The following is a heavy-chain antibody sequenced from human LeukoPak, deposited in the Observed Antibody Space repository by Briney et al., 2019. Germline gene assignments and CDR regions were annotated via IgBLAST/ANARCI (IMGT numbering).Heavy chain of an antibody. V-gene: IGHV3-9*01. CDR1: GFTFHDYA. CDR3: AKDMSDYYGSGRPEYYFYGLDV. CDR2: ISWNSGSM. D-gene: IGHD3-10*01. Sequence: SLRLSCAASGFTFHDYAMHWVRQAPGKGLEWVSGISWNSGSMGYADSVRGRFTISRDNAMNSLFLQMNSLRPEDTALYFCAKDMSDYYGSGRPEYYFYGLDVWGQGTTVTVSS. J-gene: IGHJ6*02.